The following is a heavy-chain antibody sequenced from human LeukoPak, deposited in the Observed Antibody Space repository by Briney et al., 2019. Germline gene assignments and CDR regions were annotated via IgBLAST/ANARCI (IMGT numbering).Heavy chain of an antibody. CDR3: AKAPYADHSYYMDV. CDR1: GGTFSSYA. J-gene: IGHJ6*03. V-gene: IGHV1-69*06. CDR2: IIPIFGTA. D-gene: IGHD4-17*01. Sequence: ASVKVSCKASGGTFSSYAISWVRQAPGQGLEWMGGIIPIFGTANYAQKFQGRVTITADKSTSTAYMELSSLRSEDTAVYYCAKAPYADHSYYMDVWGKGTTVTISS.